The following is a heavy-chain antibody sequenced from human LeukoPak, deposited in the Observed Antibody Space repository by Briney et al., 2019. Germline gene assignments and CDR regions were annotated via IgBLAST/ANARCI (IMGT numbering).Heavy chain of an antibody. J-gene: IGHJ6*03. CDR3: ARQVDTAMIYYYMDV. CDR2: NYYSGST. CDR1: GGSISSSSYY. D-gene: IGHD5-18*01. V-gene: IGHV4-39*01. Sequence: PSETLSLTCTVSGGSISSSSYYWGWIRQPPGKELEWIGNNYYSGSTYYNPSLKSRVTISVDTSQNQFSLSLSSVTAADTAVYYCARQVDTAMIYYYMDVWGKGTTVTVSS.